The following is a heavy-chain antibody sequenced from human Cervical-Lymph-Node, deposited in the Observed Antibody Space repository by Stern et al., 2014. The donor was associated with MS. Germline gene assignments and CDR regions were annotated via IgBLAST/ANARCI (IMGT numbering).Heavy chain of an antibody. CDR1: GFTFSYYT. V-gene: IGHV3-21*06. D-gene: IGHD6-25*01. J-gene: IGHJ4*02. Sequence: EVQLVESGGGLVKPGGSLRLSCTVSGFTFSYYTLNWVRQAPGKGLEWVSSISSRGTNIYSADSLKGRFTISRDNTKNSLYLQMNSLRAEDTAVYYCAREVADSGYFDSWGQGTLVTVSS. CDR3: AREVADSGYFDS. CDR2: ISSRGTNI.